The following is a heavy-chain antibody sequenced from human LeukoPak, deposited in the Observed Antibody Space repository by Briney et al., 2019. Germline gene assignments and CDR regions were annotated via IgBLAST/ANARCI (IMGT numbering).Heavy chain of an antibody. CDR2: IDGSGVST. CDR3: AKDLSSSWYRGFDH. Sequence: GGSLRLSCAASGITFSSYGMSWVRQAPGKGLEWVSTIDGSGVSTYYEESVKGRFTISRDNSKNTLFLQMSSLRAEDTAVYFCAKDLSSSWYRGFDHWGQGTLVTVSS. V-gene: IGHV3-23*01. D-gene: IGHD6-13*01. CDR1: GITFSSYG. J-gene: IGHJ4*02.